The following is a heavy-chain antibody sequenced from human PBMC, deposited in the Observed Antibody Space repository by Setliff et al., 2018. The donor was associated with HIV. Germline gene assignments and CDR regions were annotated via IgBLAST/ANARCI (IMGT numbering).Heavy chain of an antibody. V-gene: IGHV6-1*01. CDR2: TYWRSKWYF. CDR1: GDSVSGNVAA. J-gene: IGHJ4*02. D-gene: IGHD6-19*01. Sequence: SQTLSLTCAISGDSVSGNVAAWNWVRQSPSGGLEWLGRTYWRSKWYFDYAVSVKSRINIYPDTSKNQFSLHLNSVTPEDTAIYYCARGSYGSVLLWGQGTLVTVSS. CDR3: ARGSYGSVLL.